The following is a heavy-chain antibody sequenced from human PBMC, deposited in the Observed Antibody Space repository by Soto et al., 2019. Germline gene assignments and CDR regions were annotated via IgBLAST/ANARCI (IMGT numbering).Heavy chain of an antibody. J-gene: IGHJ4*02. CDR1: GFSFRSHG. CDR2: IWYDGSKK. Sequence: QVQLVESGGGVVQPGRSLRLSCAASGFSFRSHGMHWVRQAPGKGLEWVAVIWYDGSKKYYADSVKGRFTISRDNSKNTLYLEMNSLRAEDTPVYYCARDSSGVTTYFDSWGQGSLVTVSS. V-gene: IGHV3-33*01. CDR3: ARDSSGVTTYFDS. D-gene: IGHD4-17*01.